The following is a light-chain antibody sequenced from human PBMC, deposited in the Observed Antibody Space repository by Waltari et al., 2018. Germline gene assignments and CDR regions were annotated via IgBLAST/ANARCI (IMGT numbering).Light chain of an antibody. J-gene: IGLJ2*01. CDR2: DNN. V-gene: IGLV1-51*01. CDR3: ATWDNSLSEVV. Sequence: QSVLTQPPSVSAAPGQKVTMSCSGSIPNIGNYYLSWYHQLPGAAHKLLIYDNNKRPSGIPDRFSASKSGTSATLGITGLQIGDEADYYCATWDNSLSEVVFGGGTKLTVL. CDR1: IPNIGNYY.